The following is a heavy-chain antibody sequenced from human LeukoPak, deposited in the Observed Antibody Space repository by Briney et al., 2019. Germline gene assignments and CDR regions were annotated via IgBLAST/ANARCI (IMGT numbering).Heavy chain of an antibody. J-gene: IGHJ3*02. D-gene: IGHD3-3*01. CDR2: IYYSGST. CDR3: ARDHTYYDFWSGPTKAFDI. V-gene: IGHV4-39*07. CDR1: GGSISSSSYY. Sequence: SSETLSPTCTVSGGSISSSSYYWGWIRQPPGKGLEWIGSIYYSGSTYYNPSLKSRVTISVDTSKNQFSLKLSSVTAADTAVYYCARDHTYYDFWSGPTKAFDIWGQGTMVTVSS.